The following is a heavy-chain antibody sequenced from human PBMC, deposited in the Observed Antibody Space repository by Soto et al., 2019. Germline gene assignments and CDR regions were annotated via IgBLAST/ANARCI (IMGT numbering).Heavy chain of an antibody. J-gene: IGHJ6*02. CDR1: GGSISSGDYY. CDR3: ARGGNSYYYAMDV. D-gene: IGHD4-4*01. V-gene: IGHV4-30-4*01. CDR2: IYYSGST. Sequence: SETLSLTCTVSGGSISSGDYYWSWIRQPPGKGLEWIGYIYYSGSTYYNPSLKSRVTISVDTSKNQFSLRLSSVTAADTAVYYCARGGNSYYYAMDVWGQGTTVTVSS.